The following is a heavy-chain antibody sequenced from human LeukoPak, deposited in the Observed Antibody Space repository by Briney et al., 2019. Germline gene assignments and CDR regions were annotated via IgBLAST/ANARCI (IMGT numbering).Heavy chain of an antibody. V-gene: IGHV3-21*06. Sequence: GGSLRLSCVASGFTFSTFSMNWVRQAPGKGLEWVSSISGGSSYTYYADSVKGRFTISRDNANNSLYLQMNSLGAEDTAVYYCARAPPRFESSGCYPDYWGQGTLVTVSS. D-gene: IGHD3-22*01. CDR3: ARAPPRFESSGCYPDY. CDR2: ISGGSSYT. J-gene: IGHJ4*02. CDR1: GFTFSTFS.